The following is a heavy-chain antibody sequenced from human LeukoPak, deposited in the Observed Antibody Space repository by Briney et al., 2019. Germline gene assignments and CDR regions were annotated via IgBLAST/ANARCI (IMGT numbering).Heavy chain of an antibody. J-gene: IGHJ3*02. Sequence: GGSLRLSCAASGFTFSSYWMHWVRQAPGKGLVWVSRINSDGSSTSYADSVKGRFTISRDNAKNTLYLQMNSLRAEDTAVYYCARAIWGGSSPPGLAFDIWGQGTMVTVSS. CDR2: INSDGSST. V-gene: IGHV3-74*01. CDR1: GFTFSSYW. D-gene: IGHD3-16*01. CDR3: ARAIWGGSSPPGLAFDI.